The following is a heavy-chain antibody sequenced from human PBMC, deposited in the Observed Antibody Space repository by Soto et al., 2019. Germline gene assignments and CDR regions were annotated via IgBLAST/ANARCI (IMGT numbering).Heavy chain of an antibody. CDR2: IYYSGST. CDR1: GGSVSSGSYY. J-gene: IGHJ4*02. Sequence: SETLSLTCTVSGGSVSSGSYYWSWIRQPPGKGLEWIGYIYYSGSTNYNPSLKSRVTISVDRSQNHFSLQLTSVTAADTAVYYCARSEATALDYWGQGTLVTVSS. V-gene: IGHV4-61*03. CDR3: ARSEATALDY.